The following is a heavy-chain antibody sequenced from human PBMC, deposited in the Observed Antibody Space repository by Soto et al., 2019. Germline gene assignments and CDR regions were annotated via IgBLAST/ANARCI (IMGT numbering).Heavy chain of an antibody. V-gene: IGHV7-4-1*01. D-gene: IGHD3-3*01. CDR3: AREREYYDFWIGYYDYYYYVMYV. CDR1: GYTFTSYA. Sequence: ASVKVSCKASGYTFTSYAMNWVRQAPGQGLEWMGWINTNTGNPTYAQGFTGRFVFSLDTSVSTAYLQICSLKAEDTAVYYCAREREYYDFWIGYYDYYYYVMYVCGQGTTVTGS. J-gene: IGHJ6*02. CDR2: INTNTGNP.